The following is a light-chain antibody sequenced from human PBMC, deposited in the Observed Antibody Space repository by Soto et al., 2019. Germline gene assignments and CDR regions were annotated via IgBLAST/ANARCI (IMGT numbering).Light chain of an antibody. CDR2: AAS. J-gene: IGKJ2*01. Sequence: IQLTQSPSSLSASVGDRVTITCRASQGISSYLAWYQQKPGKAPKLLIYAASTLQSGVPSRFSGSGSGTDFTLTISRLEPEDFAVYYCQQYGSSPPYTFGQGTKLEIK. CDR3: QQYGSSPPYT. CDR1: QGISSY. V-gene: IGKV1-9*01.